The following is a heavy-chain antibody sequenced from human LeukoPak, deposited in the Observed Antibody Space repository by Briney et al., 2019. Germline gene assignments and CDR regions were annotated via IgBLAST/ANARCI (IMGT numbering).Heavy chain of an antibody. D-gene: IGHD3-9*01. Sequence: SETLSLTCTVSGGSISSYYWSWLRQPAGKGLEWIGRIYTSGSTHYNPSLKSRVTMSVDTSKNQFSLKLSSVTAADTAVYYCARDGLLTGYDYWGQGTLVTVSS. CDR1: GGSISSYY. J-gene: IGHJ4*02. CDR3: ARDGLLTGYDY. V-gene: IGHV4-4*07. CDR2: IYTSGST.